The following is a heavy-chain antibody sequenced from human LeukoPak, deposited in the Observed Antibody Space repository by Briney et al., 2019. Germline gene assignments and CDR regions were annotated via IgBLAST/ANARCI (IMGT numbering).Heavy chain of an antibody. CDR1: GFTFSNAW. Sequence: GGSLRLSCAASGFTFSNAWMSWVRQAPGKGLEWVGRIKSKTDGGTTDYAAPVKGRFTISRDNAKNSLYLQMNSLRDEDTAVYYCARGTVRGVVYWGQGTLVTVSS. CDR3: ARGTVRGVVY. CDR2: IKSKTDGGTT. J-gene: IGHJ4*02. V-gene: IGHV3-15*01. D-gene: IGHD3-10*01.